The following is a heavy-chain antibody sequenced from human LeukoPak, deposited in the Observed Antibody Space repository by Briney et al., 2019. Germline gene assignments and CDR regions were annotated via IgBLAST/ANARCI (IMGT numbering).Heavy chain of an antibody. CDR1: GYTFIGYY. Sequence: ASVKVSCKASGYTFIGYYMHWVRPAPGQGLEWMGWINPSSGCTNYAQRFQGRVTMPRDTSISTAYMELSRLRSDDTAVYYCARVGSYYEFDYWGQGTLVTVSS. CDR3: ARVGSYYEFDY. J-gene: IGHJ4*02. V-gene: IGHV1-2*02. D-gene: IGHD1-26*01. CDR2: INPSSGCT.